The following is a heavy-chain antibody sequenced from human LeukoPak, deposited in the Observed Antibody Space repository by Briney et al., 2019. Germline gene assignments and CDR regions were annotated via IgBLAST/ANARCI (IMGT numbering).Heavy chain of an antibody. CDR3: AKRVRYFDWLLDY. CDR2: ISGSGGST. Sequence: PGGSLRLSCAASGFTFSSYAMSWVRQAPGKGLEWVSAISGSGGSTYYADSVKGRFTISRDNSKNTLYLQMNSLSAEDTAVYYCAKRVRYFDWLLDYWGQGTLVTVSS. V-gene: IGHV3-23*01. D-gene: IGHD3-9*01. CDR1: GFTFSSYA. J-gene: IGHJ4*02.